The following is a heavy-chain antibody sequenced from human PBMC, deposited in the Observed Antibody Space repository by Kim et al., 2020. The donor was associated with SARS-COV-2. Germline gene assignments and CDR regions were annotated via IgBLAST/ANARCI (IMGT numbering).Heavy chain of an antibody. D-gene: IGHD6-19*01. Sequence: YAEAVRRGFTISRDNARASLYRQMNSLRAEDTAVYYCARVLTSGWSYFDYWGQGTLVTVSS. V-gene: IGHV3-21*04. CDR3: ARVLTSGWSYFDY. J-gene: IGHJ4*02.